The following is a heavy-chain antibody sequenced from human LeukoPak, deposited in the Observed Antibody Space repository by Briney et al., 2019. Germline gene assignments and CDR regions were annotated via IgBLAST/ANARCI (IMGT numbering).Heavy chain of an antibody. Sequence: SETLSLTCTVSGGSISSGDYYWSWIRQPPGEGLEWIGYIYYSGSTYYNPSLKSRVTISVDTSKNQFSLKLSSVTAADTAVYYCARFGNGYGIIDYWGQGTLVTVSS. CDR2: IYYSGST. CDR1: GGSISSGDYY. V-gene: IGHV4-30-4*08. D-gene: IGHD5-12*01. CDR3: ARFGNGYGIIDY. J-gene: IGHJ4*02.